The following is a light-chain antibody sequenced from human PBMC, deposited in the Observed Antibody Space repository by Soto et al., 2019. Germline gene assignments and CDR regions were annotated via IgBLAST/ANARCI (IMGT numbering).Light chain of an antibody. CDR1: QNVNAN. CDR2: GAS. J-gene: IGKJ1*01. V-gene: IGKV3-15*01. CDR3: QQYNTWLWT. Sequence: EVVMTQSPATLSVSPGERATLSCRASQNVNANLVWYQQKPGQAPRLLIHGASTRATGIPARFSGSGFGTEFILTISRLQSEDFAVYYCQQYNTWLWTFGQGTKVEGK.